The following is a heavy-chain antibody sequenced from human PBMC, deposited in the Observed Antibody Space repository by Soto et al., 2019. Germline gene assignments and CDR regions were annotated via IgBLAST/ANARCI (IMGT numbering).Heavy chain of an antibody. Sequence: QVQLVQSGAEVKKPGASVQVSCKASGYTSINYCMYWVRQAPGQGLEWMGRINPSGDSITYAQKFQGRVTMTRDTSTSIVYMELSSLRSEDTAVYYCVSDGTATYTGFDYWGQGTLVTVSS. CDR1: GYTSINYC. J-gene: IGHJ4*02. D-gene: IGHD3-16*01. CDR2: INPSGDSI. CDR3: VSDGTATYTGFDY. V-gene: IGHV1-46*03.